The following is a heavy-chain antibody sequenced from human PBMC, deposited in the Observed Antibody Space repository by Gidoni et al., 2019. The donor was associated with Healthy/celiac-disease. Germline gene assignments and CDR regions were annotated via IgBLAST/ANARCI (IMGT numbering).Heavy chain of an antibody. V-gene: IGHV1-69*01. CDR3: ASPLRTTSYYYYGMDV. CDR2: ILHIFGTA. D-gene: IGHD4-17*01. J-gene: IGHJ6*02. CDR1: GGTFSRYA. Sequence: QVQLVQSGAELKKPGSSVRVSCPPSGGTFSRYAIRWVRQAPGQGLEWMGGILHIFGTANYAQKVQGRVTITADEYKSTAYMELSSRRSEDTAVYYWASPLRTTSYYYYGMDVGGQGTTVTVSS.